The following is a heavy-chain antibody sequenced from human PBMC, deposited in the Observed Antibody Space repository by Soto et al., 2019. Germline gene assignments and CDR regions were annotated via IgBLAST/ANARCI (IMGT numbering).Heavy chain of an antibody. CDR3: ARDYDILTGYYRGSADAFDI. J-gene: IGHJ3*02. CDR2: IHPNGSAT. D-gene: IGHD3-9*01. Sequence: ALVKVSCKASGYTFTSHYIHWVRQAPGQGLEWMGVIHPNGSATVYAQNLQGRLIMTTDTSTSTAYMELTTLRSDDTAVYYCARDYDILTGYYRGSADAFDIWGQGTMVTVSS. V-gene: IGHV1-46*01. CDR1: GYTFTSHY.